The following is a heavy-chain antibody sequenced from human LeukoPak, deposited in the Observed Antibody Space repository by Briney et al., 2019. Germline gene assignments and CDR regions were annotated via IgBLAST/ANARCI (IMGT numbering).Heavy chain of an antibody. V-gene: IGHV4-39*07. CDR3: ARGRGRIAAAGWVSLRRYFDY. CDR2: IYYSGST. D-gene: IGHD6-13*01. J-gene: IGHJ4*02. CDR1: GGSISSSSYY. Sequence: SETLSLTCTVSGGSISSSSYYWGWIRQPPGKGLEWIGSIYYSGSTNYNPSLKSRVTISVDTSKNQFSLKLSSVTAADTAVYYCARGRGRIAAAGWVSLRRYFDYWGQGTLVTVSS.